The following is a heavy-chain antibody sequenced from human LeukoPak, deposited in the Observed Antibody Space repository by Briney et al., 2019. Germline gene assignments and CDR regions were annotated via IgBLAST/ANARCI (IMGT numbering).Heavy chain of an antibody. Sequence: PGGSLRLSCAASGFTFYRFALSWVRQAPGKGLEWVSGISISGGITYYADSVKGRFTISRDNSKSTVYLQMTSLRAEDTAVYYCAKGGTYGDFGTFWGQGTLVAVSP. J-gene: IGHJ4*02. CDR1: GFTFYRFA. D-gene: IGHD4-17*01. CDR3: AKGGTYGDFGTF. V-gene: IGHV3-23*01. CDR2: ISISGGIT.